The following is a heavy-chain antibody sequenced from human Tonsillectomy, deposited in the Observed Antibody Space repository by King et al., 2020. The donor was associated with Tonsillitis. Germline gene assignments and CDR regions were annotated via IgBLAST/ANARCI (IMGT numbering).Heavy chain of an antibody. Sequence: QLVESGGGLVKPGGSLRLSCAASGFPFSSYSMNWVRQAPGKGLEWVSSISSSSSYIYYADSVKGRFTISRDNAKNSLYLQMNSLRAEDTAVYYCAREEYSSGWYVGYYFDYWGQGTLVTVSS. CDR3: AREEYSSGWYVGYYFDY. V-gene: IGHV3-21*01. CDR2: ISSSSSYI. D-gene: IGHD6-19*01. CDR1: GFPFSSYS. J-gene: IGHJ4*02.